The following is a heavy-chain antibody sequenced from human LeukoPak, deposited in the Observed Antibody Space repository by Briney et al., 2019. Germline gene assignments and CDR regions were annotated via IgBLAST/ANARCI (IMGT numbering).Heavy chain of an antibody. Sequence: GGSLRLSCAASGFSLSNYWMHWVRQAPGKGLVWVSGINSDGSSTTYADSVKGRFTISRDNAKNTLYLQMNNLRAEDTAVYYCARGRYYGMDVWGQGTTVTVSS. J-gene: IGHJ6*02. V-gene: IGHV3-74*03. CDR3: ARGRYYGMDV. CDR1: GFSLSNYW. CDR2: INSDGSST.